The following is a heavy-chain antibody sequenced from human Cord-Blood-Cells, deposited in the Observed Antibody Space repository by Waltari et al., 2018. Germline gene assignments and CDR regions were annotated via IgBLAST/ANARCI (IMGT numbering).Heavy chain of an antibody. CDR2: IYYSGST. J-gene: IGHJ4*02. CDR1: GGSISSSSYY. D-gene: IGHD6-19*01. CDR3: ASIAVAGLLFDY. V-gene: IGHV4-39*01. Sequence: QLQLQESGPGLVKPSETLSLTCTVSGGSISSSSYYWGWIRQPPGKGLEWIGSIYYSGSTYYNPSLKSRVTISVDTSKNQFSLRLSSVTAADTAVCYCASIAVAGLLFDYWGQGTLVTVSS.